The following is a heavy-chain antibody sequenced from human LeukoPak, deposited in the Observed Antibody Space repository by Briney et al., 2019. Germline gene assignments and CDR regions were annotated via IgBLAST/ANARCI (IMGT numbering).Heavy chain of an antibody. V-gene: IGHV3-23*01. CDR3: ARASQWLAYDY. D-gene: IGHD6-19*01. CDR1: GFTFSSYA. Sequence: GGSLRLSCEVSGFTFSSYAMSWVRQAPGKGLEWVSAISGSGGTTNYADSVKGRLTISRDNSQNTLYLQMNSLRAEDTAVYFCARASQWLAYDYWGQGTLVTVSS. J-gene: IGHJ4*02. CDR2: ISGSGGTT.